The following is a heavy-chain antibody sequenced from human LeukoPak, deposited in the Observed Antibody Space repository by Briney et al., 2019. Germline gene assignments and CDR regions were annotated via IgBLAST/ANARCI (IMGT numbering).Heavy chain of an antibody. Sequence: SETLSLTCTVSGGSISSSSYYWGWLRQPPGKGLEWVVSIYYSGSTYYNPSLKSRVTISVDTSKNQFSLKLSSVTAADTAAYYCARGGSTSGWFGESGWFDPWGQGTLVTVSS. V-gene: IGHV4-39*01. D-gene: IGHD2-2*01. CDR3: ARGGSTSGWFGESGWFDP. J-gene: IGHJ5*02. CDR2: IYYSGST. CDR1: GGSISSSSYY.